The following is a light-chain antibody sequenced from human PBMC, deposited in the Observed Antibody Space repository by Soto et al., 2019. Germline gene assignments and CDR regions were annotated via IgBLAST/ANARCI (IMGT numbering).Light chain of an antibody. J-gene: IGLJ1*01. V-gene: IGLV1-40*01. CDR3: QSYGTSLSGLYV. CDR1: SSNIGAGKD. CDR2: SNN. Sequence: QSVLTQPPSVSGAPGQRVTISWTGSSSNIGAGKDVHWYQQLPGTAPKVLIYSNNNRPSGVPDRFSVSKSGTSASLAITGLQVEDEADYFCQSYGTSLSGLYVFGTGTKVTVL.